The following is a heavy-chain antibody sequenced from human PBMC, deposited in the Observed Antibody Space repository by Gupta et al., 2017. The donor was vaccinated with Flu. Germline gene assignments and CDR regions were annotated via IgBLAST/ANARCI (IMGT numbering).Heavy chain of an antibody. CDR1: SHYY. V-gene: IGHV3-11*01. CDR2: ISPTGTTV. CDR3: ARSNGALRPNWLHP. J-gene: IGHJ5*02. D-gene: IGHD4-4*01. Sequence: SHYYMNWIRQAPGKGLECVSYISPTGTTVYYADSVKGRFTISRDSANNSLDLQMNRLRVDDAAGYYCARSNGALRPNWLHPLGQGALVTV.